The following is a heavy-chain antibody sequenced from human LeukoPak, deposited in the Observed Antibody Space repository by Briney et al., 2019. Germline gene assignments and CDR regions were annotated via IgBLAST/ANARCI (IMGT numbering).Heavy chain of an antibody. D-gene: IGHD4-17*01. CDR3: ARVLVGDGALALDY. CDR2: ISYDGSNK. V-gene: IGHV3-30*19. CDR1: GCSFDTYA. J-gene: IGHJ4*02. Sequence: PGRSLRLSCAASGCSFDTYAMHWVRQAPGQGLEWVAVISYDGSNKYYADSVKGRFTISRDNSKNTLYLQMNSLRAEDTAVYYCARVLVGDGALALDYWGQGTLVTVSS.